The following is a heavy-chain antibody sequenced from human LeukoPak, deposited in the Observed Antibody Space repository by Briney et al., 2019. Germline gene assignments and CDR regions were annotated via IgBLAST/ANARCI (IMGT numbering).Heavy chain of an antibody. CDR2: IIPILGIA. Sequence: SVKVSCKASGGTFSSYAISWVRQAPGQGLEWMGRIIPILGIANYAQKFQGRVTMTRNTSISTAYMELSSLRSEDTAVYYCARENHAYYYYYYGMDVWGQGTTVTVSS. CDR1: GGTFSSYA. J-gene: IGHJ6*02. CDR3: ARENHAYYYYYYGMDV. V-gene: IGHV1-69*04.